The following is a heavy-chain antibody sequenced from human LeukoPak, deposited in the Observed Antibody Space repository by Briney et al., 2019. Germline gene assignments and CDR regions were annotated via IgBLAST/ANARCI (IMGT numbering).Heavy chain of an antibody. Sequence: LPGGSLRLSCAASGFMFEDYAMHWVRQAPGKGLEWVSVISWDGGSTYYADSVKGRFIISRDNGKNSLNLQMTSLRGEDTALYYCAKAQIKYGSSWISHWGQGTLVTVSS. V-gene: IGHV3-43D*03. D-gene: IGHD6-13*01. J-gene: IGHJ4*02. CDR1: GFMFEDYA. CDR3: AKAQIKYGSSWISH. CDR2: ISWDGGST.